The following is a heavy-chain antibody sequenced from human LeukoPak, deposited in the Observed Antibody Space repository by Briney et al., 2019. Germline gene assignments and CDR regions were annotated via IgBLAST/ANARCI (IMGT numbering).Heavy chain of an antibody. J-gene: IGHJ4*02. D-gene: IGHD3-22*01. Sequence: MSSETLSLTCTVSGGSISSYYWSWIRQPPGKGLEWIGEINHSGSTNYNPSLKSRVTISVDTSKNQFSLKLSSVTAADTAVYYCARGLRSSGYPFDYWGQGTLVAVSS. CDR2: INHSGST. V-gene: IGHV4-34*01. CDR1: GGSISSYY. CDR3: ARGLRSSGYPFDY.